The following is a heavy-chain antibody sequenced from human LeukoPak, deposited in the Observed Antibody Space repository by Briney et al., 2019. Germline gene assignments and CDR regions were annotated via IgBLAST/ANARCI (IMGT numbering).Heavy chain of an antibody. D-gene: IGHD6-13*01. V-gene: IGHV3-23*01. CDR2: ISGSGGST. J-gene: IGHJ6*02. CDR3: AKDKVAAAGNREQYYYYGMDV. Sequence: PGGSLRLSCAAPGFTFSSYAMNWVRQAPGKGLEWVSAISGSGGSTNYADSVKGRFTISRDNSKNTLYLQMNSLRAEDTAVYYCAKDKVAAAGNREQYYYYGMDVWGQRTTVTVSS. CDR1: GFTFSSYA.